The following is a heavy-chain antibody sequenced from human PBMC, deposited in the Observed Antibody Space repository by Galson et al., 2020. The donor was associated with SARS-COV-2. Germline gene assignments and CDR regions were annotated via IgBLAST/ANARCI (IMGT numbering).Heavy chain of an antibody. Sequence: SQTLSLTCAVSGGSISKSYYWDWIRQPPGKGLEWIGSIYYSGTTFYNPSLKSRVTISIDTSKNHFSLSLTSVTAADTAVYYCARRVYFGDYGPFDLWGQGTLVTVSS. CDR2: IYYSGTT. CDR1: GGSISKSYY. J-gene: IGHJ5*02. V-gene: IGHV4-39*07. CDR3: ARRVYFGDYGPFDL. D-gene: IGHD4-17*01.